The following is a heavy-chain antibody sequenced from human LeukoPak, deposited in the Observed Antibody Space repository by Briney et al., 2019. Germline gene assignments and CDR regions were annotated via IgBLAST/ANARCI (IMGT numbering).Heavy chain of an antibody. CDR1: GFTFSSYG. J-gene: IGHJ4*02. CDR3: GGPGSTSHFDY. CDR2: ISYDGSNK. Sequence: GGSLRLSCAASGFTFSSYGMHWVRQAPGKGLEWVAVISYDGSNKYYADSVKGRFTISRDNSKNTLYLQMNCLRAEDTAVYYCGGPGSTSHFDYWGQGTLVTVSS. V-gene: IGHV3-30*03.